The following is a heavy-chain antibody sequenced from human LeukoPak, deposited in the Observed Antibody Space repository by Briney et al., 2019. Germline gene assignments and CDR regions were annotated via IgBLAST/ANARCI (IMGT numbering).Heavy chain of an antibody. CDR2: IYPGDSDT. J-gene: IGHJ4*02. D-gene: IGHD3-22*01. CDR1: GYSFTSYW. Sequence: GESLKISCKGSGYSFTSYWIGWVRQMPGKGLEWMGIIYPGDSDTRYSPSFQGQVTISADKSISTAYLQRSSLKASDTAMYYCARRPYYYDSSGYYGGFEXWGQGTLVTVSS. V-gene: IGHV5-51*01. CDR3: ARRPYYYDSSGYYGGFEX.